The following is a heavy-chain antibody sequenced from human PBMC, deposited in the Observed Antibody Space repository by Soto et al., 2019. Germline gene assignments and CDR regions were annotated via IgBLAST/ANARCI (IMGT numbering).Heavy chain of an antibody. CDR1: GYTFTSYY. V-gene: IGHV1-46*01. CDR3: ARVKNSATVMSKYYYYGMDV. J-gene: IGHJ6*02. D-gene: IGHD4-17*01. Sequence: ASVKVSCKAFGYTFTSYYMHWVRQAPGQGLEWMGIINPSGGSTSYAQKFQGRVTMTRDTSTSTVYMELSSLRSEDTAVYYCARVKNSATVMSKYYYYGMDVWGQGTTVTVSS. CDR2: INPSGGST.